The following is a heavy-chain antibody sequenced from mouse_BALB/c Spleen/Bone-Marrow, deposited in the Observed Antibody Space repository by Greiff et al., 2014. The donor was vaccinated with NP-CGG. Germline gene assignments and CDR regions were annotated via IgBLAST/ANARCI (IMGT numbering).Heavy chain of an antibody. Sequence: EVKLEESGGGLVQPKGSLKLSCAASGFTFKTYAMNWVRQAPGKGLEWVARIRSKSNNYATYYVDSVKNRFTISRDDSQNMLYLQMNNLKTEDTAMYYCVRRESDNYGGFASWGQGTLVTVSA. J-gene: IGHJ3*01. CDR1: GFTFKTYA. CDR2: IRSKSNNYAT. V-gene: IGHV10-1*02. D-gene: IGHD1-1*01. CDR3: VRRESDNYGGFAS.